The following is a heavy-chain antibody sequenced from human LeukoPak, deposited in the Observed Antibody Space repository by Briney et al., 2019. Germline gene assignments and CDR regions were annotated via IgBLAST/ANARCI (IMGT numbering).Heavy chain of an antibody. D-gene: IGHD3-10*01. J-gene: IGHJ4*02. Sequence: GGSLRHCFAVSGLTLSSYAMRWVRRAPGKGLEWVSAISGRGVVTFYAASEKGRFTISRDKSKSTLFLQMNSLRAEDTAVYYCAKALANDTMVRGVIPYWGQGTLVTVSS. CDR3: AKALANDTMVRGVIPY. CDR2: ISGRGVVT. V-gene: IGHV3-23*01. CDR1: GLTLSSYA.